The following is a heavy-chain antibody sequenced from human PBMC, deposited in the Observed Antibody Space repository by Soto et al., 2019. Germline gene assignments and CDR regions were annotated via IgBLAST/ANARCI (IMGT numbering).Heavy chain of an antibody. D-gene: IGHD3-22*01. J-gene: IGHJ3*02. Sequence: SETLSLTCTVSGGSISAYYWSWIRQPPGRGLEWIAYIFYSGSTNYNPSLKSRVTISEDTSKNQFSLRLSAVTDADTAVYYCARGGGYYDDAFDIWGQGTMVTVSS. CDR1: GGSISAYY. CDR2: IFYSGST. V-gene: IGHV4-59*01. CDR3: ARGGGYYDDAFDI.